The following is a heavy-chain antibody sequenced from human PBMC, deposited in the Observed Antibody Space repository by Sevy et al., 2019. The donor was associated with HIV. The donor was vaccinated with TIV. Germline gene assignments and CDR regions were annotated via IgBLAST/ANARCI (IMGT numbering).Heavy chain of an antibody. CDR1: GFTLSNYG. D-gene: IGHD3-22*01. J-gene: IGHJ3*02. CDR2: IWNDMTNK. Sequence: GESLKISCVASGFTLSNYGMHWVRQAPGKGLEWVATIWNDMTNKYYADSAKGRFTISRDNSKNTLYLQMNSLRAEDTAVYYCASLPNNYYDRGGYSGDDAFDIWGQGTMVTV. CDR3: ASLPNNYYDRGGYSGDDAFDI. V-gene: IGHV3-33*01.